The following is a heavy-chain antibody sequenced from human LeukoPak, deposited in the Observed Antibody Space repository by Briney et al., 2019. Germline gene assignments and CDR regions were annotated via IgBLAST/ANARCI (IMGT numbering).Heavy chain of an antibody. CDR2: VYYTGNT. CDR1: GVSISSSNSY. D-gene: IGHD1-26*01. V-gene: IGHV4-39*07. Sequence: LETLSLTCTVSGVSISSSNSYWGWIRQPPGKGLEWVGSVYYTGNTYYNPSLKSRVTISVDTSKNQFSLKLSSVTAADTAVYYCARDDGGGSSGSSDNWFDPWGQGTLVTVSS. J-gene: IGHJ5*02. CDR3: ARDDGGGSSGSSDNWFDP.